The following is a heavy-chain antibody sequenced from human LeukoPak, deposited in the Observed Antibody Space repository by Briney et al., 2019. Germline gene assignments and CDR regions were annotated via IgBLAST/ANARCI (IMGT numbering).Heavy chain of an antibody. D-gene: IGHD3-16*02. CDR2: ISAYNGNT. V-gene: IGHV1-18*04. CDR1: GYTFTGYY. J-gene: IGHJ4*02. CDR3: ARDRHGVTSYYFDY. Sequence: GASVKVSCKASGYTFTGYYMYWVRQAPGQGLEWMGWISAYNGNTNYAQKLQGRVTMTRDTSTSTLYMELSSLRSEDTAVYYCARDRHGVTSYYFDYWGQGTLVTVSS.